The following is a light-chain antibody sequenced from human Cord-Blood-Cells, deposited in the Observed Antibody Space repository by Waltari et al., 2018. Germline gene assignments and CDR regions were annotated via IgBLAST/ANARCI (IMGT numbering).Light chain of an antibody. Sequence: QSALTQPASVSGSPGQSITISCTGTSSDVGGYNYVSWYQQHPGKAPKLMSYDVSNRPSGVSKRFAGSKSGNTASLTFSGLQAEDEADYYCSSYTSSSTWVFGGGTKLTVL. V-gene: IGLV2-14*03. J-gene: IGLJ3*02. CDR2: DVS. CDR1: SSDVGGYNY. CDR3: SSYTSSSTWV.